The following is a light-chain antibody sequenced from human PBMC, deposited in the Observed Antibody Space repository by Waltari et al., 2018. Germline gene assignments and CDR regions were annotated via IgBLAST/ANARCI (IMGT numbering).Light chain of an antibody. V-gene: IGKV1-9*01. J-gene: IGKJ5*01. CDR2: GTS. CDR1: QGTNNY. CDR3: QQFKSFLFT. Sequence: DIQLTQSPSFLSASVGDRVTITCRASQGTNNYLAWYQQKPGKAPNLLIYGTSTLQSGVPARFSGSQSGTEFTLTISSLQPEDLATYYCQQFKSFLFTFGQGTRLDIK.